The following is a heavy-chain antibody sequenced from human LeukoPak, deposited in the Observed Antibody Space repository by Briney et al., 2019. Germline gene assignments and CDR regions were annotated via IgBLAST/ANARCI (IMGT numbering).Heavy chain of an antibody. D-gene: IGHD5-24*01. J-gene: IGHJ3*02. CDR1: GGSISSGGYS. Sequence: SETLSLTCAVSGGSISSGGYSWSWIRQPPGKGLEWIGYIYHSGSTYYNPSLKSRVTISVDRSKNQFSLKLSSVTAADTAVYYCVRERRDAYNPRGDDAFDIWGQGTMVTVSS. V-gene: IGHV4-30-2*01. CDR3: VRERRDAYNPRGDDAFDI. CDR2: IYHSGST.